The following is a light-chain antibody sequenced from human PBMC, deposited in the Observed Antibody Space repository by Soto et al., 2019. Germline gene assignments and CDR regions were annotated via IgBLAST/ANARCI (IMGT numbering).Light chain of an antibody. CDR1: QGISNS. J-gene: IGKJ3*01. V-gene: IGKV1-27*01. CDR3: QNYNSATLS. CDR2: AAS. Sequence: DIQMTQSPSSLSAFVEDRVTITCRTSQGISNSLAWYQKKPGKVPKLLIFAASTLQSGVPSRFSGSGSGTEFTLTLSSLQPEDVATYYCQNYNSATLSFGPGTKVDIK.